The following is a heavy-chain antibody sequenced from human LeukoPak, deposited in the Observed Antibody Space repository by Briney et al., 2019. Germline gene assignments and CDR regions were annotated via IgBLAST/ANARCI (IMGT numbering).Heavy chain of an antibody. V-gene: IGHV4-59*08. CDR1: GGSISSYY. CDR3: ARHGGYSGYSTDAFDI. CDR2: IYYSGST. J-gene: IGHJ3*02. Sequence: SETLSLTCTVSGGSISSYYWSWIRQPSGKGLEWIGYIYYSGSTNYNPSLKSRVTISVDTSKNQFSLKLSSVTAADTAVYYCARHGGYSGYSTDAFDIWGQGTMVTVSS. D-gene: IGHD5-12*01.